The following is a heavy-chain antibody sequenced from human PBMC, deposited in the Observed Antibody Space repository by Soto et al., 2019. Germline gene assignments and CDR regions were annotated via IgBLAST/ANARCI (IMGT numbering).Heavy chain of an antibody. CDR1: GFTFSSYA. D-gene: IGHD3-22*01. V-gene: IGHV3-23*01. CDR2: ISGSGGST. Sequence: GGSLRLSCAASGFTFSSYAMSWVRQAPGKGLEWVSAISGSGGSTYYADSVKGRFTISRDNSKNTLYLQMNSLRAEDTAVYYCARDFRDSSGYYHAFDIWGQGTMVTVSS. CDR3: ARDFRDSSGYYHAFDI. J-gene: IGHJ3*02.